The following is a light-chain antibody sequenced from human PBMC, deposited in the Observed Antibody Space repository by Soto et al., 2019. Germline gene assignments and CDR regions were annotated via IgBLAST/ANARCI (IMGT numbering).Light chain of an antibody. Sequence: EIVLTQSPATLSLSPGERATLSCRGSRSVAGYLAWYLQRPGQAPRLLMYDGSNRATGIPARFSGSGSGTDFNLTISRLEPEDFGIYYCQQRSSRNTFGQGTKLEIK. CDR2: DGS. CDR3: QQRSSRNT. CDR1: RSVAGY. J-gene: IGKJ2*01. V-gene: IGKV3-11*01.